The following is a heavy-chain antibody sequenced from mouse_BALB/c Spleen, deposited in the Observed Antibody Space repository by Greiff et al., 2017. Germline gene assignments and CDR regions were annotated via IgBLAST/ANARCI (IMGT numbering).Heavy chain of an antibody. CDR2: INPYNDGT. V-gene: IGHV1-14*01. CDR3: ARGPMITTGEFAY. J-gene: IGHJ3*01. CDR1: GYTFTSYV. D-gene: IGHD2-4*01. Sequence: VQLQQSGPELVKPGASVKMSCKASGYTFTSYVMHWVKQKPGQGLEWIGYINPYNDGTKYNEKFKGKATLTSDKSSSTAYMELSSLTSEDSAVYYCARGPMITTGEFAYWGQGTLVTVSA.